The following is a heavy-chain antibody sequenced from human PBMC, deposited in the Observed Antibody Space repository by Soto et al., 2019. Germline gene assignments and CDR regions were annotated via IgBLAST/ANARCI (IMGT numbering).Heavy chain of an antibody. V-gene: IGHV3-23*01. J-gene: IGHJ4*02. CDR3: AKAGYSSSWPAPYYFDY. CDR2: ISGSGGST. CDR1: GFTFSSYA. Sequence: LRLSCAASGFTFSSYAMSWVRQAPGKGLEWVSAISGSGGSTYYADSVKGRFTISRDNSKNTLYLQMNSLRAEDTAVYYCAKAGYSSSWPAPYYFDYWGQGTLVTVSS. D-gene: IGHD6-13*01.